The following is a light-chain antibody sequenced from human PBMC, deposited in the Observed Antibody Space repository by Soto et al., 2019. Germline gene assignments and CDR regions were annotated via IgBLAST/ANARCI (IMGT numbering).Light chain of an antibody. V-gene: IGKV1-39*01. CDR2: DAS. Sequence: DIQMTQSPSSLSASVGDRVTITCRASQSISIYLHWYQQKPGKAPNLLIYDASSLQSGVPSRFSGSGSGTDLTLTISSLQPEDFATYYCQQSYNTPLGFGPGTKVDIK. CDR1: QSISIY. J-gene: IGKJ3*01. CDR3: QQSYNTPLG.